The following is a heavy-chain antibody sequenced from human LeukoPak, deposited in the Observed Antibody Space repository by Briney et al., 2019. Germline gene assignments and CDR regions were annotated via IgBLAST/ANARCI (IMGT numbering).Heavy chain of an antibody. CDR2: ISSSGSTI. CDR3: ARHLRVGATDYFDF. CDR1: GFTFSSYA. J-gene: IGHJ4*02. V-gene: IGHV3-48*04. Sequence: PGGSLRLSCAASGFTFSSYAMSWVRQAPGKGLEWVSYISSSGSTIYYADSVKGRFTISRDNAKNSLYLQMNSLRAEDTAVYYCARHLRVGATDYFDFWGQGTLVTVSS. D-gene: IGHD1-26*01.